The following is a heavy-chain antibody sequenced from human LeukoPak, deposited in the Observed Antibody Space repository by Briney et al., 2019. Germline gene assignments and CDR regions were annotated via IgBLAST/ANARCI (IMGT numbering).Heavy chain of an antibody. CDR3: AKPSRFWSGYSYPTVDFDY. CDR2: IWYVGSNK. Sequence: PGRSLRLSCAASGFTFSSYGMHWVRQAPGKGLEWVAAIWYVGSNKYYADSVKGRFTISRDNSKNTLYLQRNSLRAEDTAVYYCAKPSRFWSGYSYPTVDFDYWGQGTLVTVSS. J-gene: IGHJ4*02. V-gene: IGHV3-33*06. CDR1: GFTFSSYG. D-gene: IGHD3-3*01.